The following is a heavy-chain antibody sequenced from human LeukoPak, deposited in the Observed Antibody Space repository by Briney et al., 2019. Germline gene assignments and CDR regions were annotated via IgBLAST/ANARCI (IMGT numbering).Heavy chain of an antibody. D-gene: IGHD4-11*01. V-gene: IGHV3-21*01. J-gene: IGHJ3*02. CDR1: GFTFSSYS. CDR3: ARRLPGGAFDI. Sequence: GGSLTLSCAASGFTFSSYSMNWVRPATGKGLERVSSISSSSSYIYYADSVKGRFTISRDNAKNSLYLQMNSLRAEDTAVYYCARRLPGGAFDIWGQGTMVTVSS. CDR2: ISSSSSYI.